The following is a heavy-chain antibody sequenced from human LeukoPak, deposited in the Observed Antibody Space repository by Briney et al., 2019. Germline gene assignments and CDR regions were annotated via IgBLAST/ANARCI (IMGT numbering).Heavy chain of an antibody. D-gene: IGHD5-18*01. J-gene: IGHJ4*02. V-gene: IGHV4-39*07. CDR1: GGSISSSSYY. CDR3: ARDPTWIQLWLPDRYFDY. CDR2: IYYSGST. Sequence: SETLSLTCTVSGGSISSSSYYWGSIRQPPGKGLEWIGSIYYSGSTYYNPSLKSRVTISVDTSKNQFSLKLSSVTAADTAVYYCARDPTWIQLWLPDRYFDYWGQGTLVTVSS.